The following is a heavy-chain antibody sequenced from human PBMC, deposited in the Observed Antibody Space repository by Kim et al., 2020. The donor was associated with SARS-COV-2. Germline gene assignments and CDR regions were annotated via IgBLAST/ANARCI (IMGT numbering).Heavy chain of an antibody. D-gene: IGHD3-22*01. V-gene: IGHV4-59*08. CDR2: IYYSGST. CDR1: GGSISSYY. CDR3: ASSPNYYDSSGHFDY. Sequence: SETLSLTCTVSGGSISSYYWSWIRQPPGKGLEWIGYIYYSGSTNYNPSLKSRVTISVDTSKNQFSLKLSSVTAADTAVYYCASSPNYYDSSGHFDYWGQGTLVTVSS. J-gene: IGHJ4*02.